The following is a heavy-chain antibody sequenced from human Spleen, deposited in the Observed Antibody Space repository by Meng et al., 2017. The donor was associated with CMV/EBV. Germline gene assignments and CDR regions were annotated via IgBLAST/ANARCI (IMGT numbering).Heavy chain of an antibody. CDR2: ISWDGDST. CDR3: AKDMVSTGAFDI. Sequence: GESLKISCAASGFTFDDYTMHWVRQAPGKGLEWVSLISWDGDSTYYADSVKGRFTISRDNSKNSLYLQMNSLRTEDTALYYCAKDMVSTGAFDIWGQGTMVTVSS. D-gene: IGHD3-22*01. V-gene: IGHV3-43*01. J-gene: IGHJ3*02. CDR1: GFTFDDYT.